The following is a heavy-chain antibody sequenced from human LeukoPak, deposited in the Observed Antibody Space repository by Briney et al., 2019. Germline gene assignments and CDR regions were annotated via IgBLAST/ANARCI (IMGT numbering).Heavy chain of an antibody. D-gene: IGHD2-2*01. CDR2: ISAYNGNT. CDR1: GYTFTSYG. J-gene: IGHJ4*02. Sequence: ASVKVSCKASGYTFTSYGVSWVRQAPGQGLEWMGWISAYNGNTNYAQKLQGRVTMTTDTSTSTAYMELRSLRSDDTAVYYCASSTCSSTSCYVGVGLFFWGQGTLVTVSS. CDR3: ASSTCSSTSCYVGVGLFF. V-gene: IGHV1-18*01.